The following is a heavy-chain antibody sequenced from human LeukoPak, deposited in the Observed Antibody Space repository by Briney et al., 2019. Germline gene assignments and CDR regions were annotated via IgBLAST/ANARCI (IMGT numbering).Heavy chain of an antibody. CDR3: ARDSGYEPINYYYYYGMDV. CDR2: ISSSGSTI. D-gene: IGHD5-12*01. V-gene: IGHV3-11*01. J-gene: IGHJ6*02. CDR1: GFTFSDYY. Sequence: PGGSLRLSCAASGFTFSDYYMSWIRQAPGKGLEWVSYISSSGSTIYHADSVKGRFTISRDNAKNSLYLQMNSLRAEDTAVYYCARDSGYEPINYYYYYGMDVWGQGTTVTVSS.